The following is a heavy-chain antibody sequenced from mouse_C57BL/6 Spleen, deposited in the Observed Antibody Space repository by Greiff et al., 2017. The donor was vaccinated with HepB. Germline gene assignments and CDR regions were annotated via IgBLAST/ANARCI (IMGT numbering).Heavy chain of an antibody. D-gene: IGHD1-1*01. CDR2: ISGGGGNT. CDR3: ARQPITTVVALRWYFDV. V-gene: IGHV5-9*01. CDR1: GFTFSSYT. J-gene: IGHJ1*03. Sequence: EVKLMESGGGLVKPGGSLKLSCAASGFTFSSYTMSWVRQTPEKRLEWVATISGGGGNTYYPDSVKGRFTISRDNAKNTLYLQMSSLRSEDTALYYCARQPITTVVALRWYFDVWGTGTTVTVSS.